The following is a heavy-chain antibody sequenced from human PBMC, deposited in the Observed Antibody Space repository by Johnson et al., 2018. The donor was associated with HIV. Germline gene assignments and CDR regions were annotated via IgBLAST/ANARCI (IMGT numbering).Heavy chain of an antibody. CDR1: GFTVSTNY. CDR3: ARLGTRITMIVVVTDAFDI. V-gene: IGHV3-66*04. CDR2: IYSGGST. D-gene: IGHD3-22*01. J-gene: IGHJ3*02. Sequence: VQLLESGGGLVQPGGSLRLSCAASGFTVSTNYMSWVRQAPGKGLEWVSVIYSGGSTYYAASVKGRFTISRDNSKNTLYLQMNSLRAEDTAVYYCARLGTRITMIVVVTDAFDIWGQGTMVTVSS.